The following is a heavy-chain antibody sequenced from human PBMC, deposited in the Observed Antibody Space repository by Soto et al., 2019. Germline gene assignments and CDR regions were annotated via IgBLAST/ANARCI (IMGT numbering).Heavy chain of an antibody. CDR2: INSDGSSA. CDR3: ARDTLELLYYFDY. D-gene: IGHD1-7*01. Sequence: EVQLVEYGGGLVQPGGSLRLSCAASGFTFSNYWMHWVRQAPGKGMVWVSRINSDGSSASYADSVKGRFTISGDNAKNTLYLQMNSLRAEYTAVYYCARDTLELLYYFDYWGQGTLVTVSS. J-gene: IGHJ4*02. V-gene: IGHV3-74*01. CDR1: GFTFSNYW.